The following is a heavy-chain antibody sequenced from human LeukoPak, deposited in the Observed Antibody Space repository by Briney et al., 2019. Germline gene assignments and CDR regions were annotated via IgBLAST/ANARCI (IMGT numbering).Heavy chain of an antibody. J-gene: IGHJ5*02. CDR2: ISGSGGST. D-gene: IGHD5-18*01. V-gene: IGHV3-23*01. CDR3: AKIPLSRGYSYGYYTSSWFDP. CDR1: GFTFSSYA. Sequence: GGSLRLSCAASGFTFSSYAMSWVRQAPGKGLEWVSAISGSGGSTYYADSVKGRFAISRDNSKNTLYLQMNSLRAEDTAVYYCAKIPLSRGYSYGYYTSSWFDPWGQGTLVTVSS.